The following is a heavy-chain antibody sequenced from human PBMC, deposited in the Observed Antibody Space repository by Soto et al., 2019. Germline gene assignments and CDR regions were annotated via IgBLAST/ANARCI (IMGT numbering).Heavy chain of an antibody. J-gene: IGHJ1*01. CDR2: INAGNGST. CDR1: GYTFTSAA. D-gene: IGHD3-22*01. Sequence: GASVKVSCKASGYTFTSAAMHWLRQAAGQRPEWMGWINAGNGSTKYSQKFQGRVTITRDISASTVYMEMSSLRSEDTAVYFCARVTDYFDTIGYSREYFQHWG. V-gene: IGHV1-3*01. CDR3: ARVTDYFDTIGYSREYFQH.